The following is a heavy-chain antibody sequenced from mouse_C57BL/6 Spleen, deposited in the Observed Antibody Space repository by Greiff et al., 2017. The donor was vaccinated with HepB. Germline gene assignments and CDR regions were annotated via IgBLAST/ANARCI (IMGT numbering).Heavy chain of an antibody. V-gene: IGHV1-72*01. CDR2: IDPNSGGT. Sequence: VKLVESGAELVKPGASVKLSCTASGFNIKDYYMHWVKQRTEQGLEWIGRIDPNSGGTKYNEKFKSKATLTVDKPSSTAYMQLSSLTSEDSAVYYCARGLLREAMDYWGQGTSVTVSS. CDR1: GFNIKDYY. J-gene: IGHJ4*01. CDR3: ARGLLREAMDY. D-gene: IGHD1-1*01.